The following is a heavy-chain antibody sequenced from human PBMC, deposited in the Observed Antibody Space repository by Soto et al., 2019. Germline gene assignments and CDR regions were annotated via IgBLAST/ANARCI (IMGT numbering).Heavy chain of an antibody. J-gene: IGHJ2*01. Sequence: KGLEWVSSISSSSSYIYYADSVKGRFTISRDNAKNSLYLQMNSLRAEDTAVYYCSRGVGVFCSYCYHRVLHSFPTARSTDL. V-gene: IGHV3-21*01. CDR3: SRGVGVFCSYCYHRVLHSFPTARSTDL. D-gene: IGHD2-15*01. CDR2: ISSSSSYI.